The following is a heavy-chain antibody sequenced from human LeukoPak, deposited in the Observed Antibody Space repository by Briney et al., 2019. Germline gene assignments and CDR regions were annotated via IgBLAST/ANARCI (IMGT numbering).Heavy chain of an antibody. V-gene: IGHV3-30*02. CDR1: GFTFSSYG. Sequence: GGSLRLSCAASGFTFSSYGMHWVRQAPGKGLEWVAFIRYDGSNKYYADSVKGRFTISRDNSKNTLYLQMNSLRAEDTAVYYCARPYYYDSSGYYRLDAFDIWGQGTMVTVSS. J-gene: IGHJ3*02. D-gene: IGHD3-22*01. CDR2: IRYDGSNK. CDR3: ARPYYYDSSGYYRLDAFDI.